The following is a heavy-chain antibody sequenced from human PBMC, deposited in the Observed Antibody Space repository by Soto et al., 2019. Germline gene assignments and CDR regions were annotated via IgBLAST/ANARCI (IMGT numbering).Heavy chain of an antibody. CDR2: MNQDGSET. Sequence: EVQLVESGGGLVQPGGSLRLSCAASGFSLSSYWMSWVRQAPGKGLEWVANMNQDGSETDYVGSVKGRFTFTRDNAKKSLYLQMNSMGAEDTAVYYCATLSTSAGRRDLACWGQGTLVTVSS. V-gene: IGHV3-7*01. CDR3: ATLSTSAGRRDLAC. J-gene: IGHJ4*02. CDR1: GFSLSSYW.